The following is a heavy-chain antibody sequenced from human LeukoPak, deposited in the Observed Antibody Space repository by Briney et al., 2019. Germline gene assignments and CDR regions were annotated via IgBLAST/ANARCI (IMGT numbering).Heavy chain of an antibody. D-gene: IGHD1-26*01. Sequence: ASVKVSCKASGYTFTSYDINWVRQAPGQGLEWMGWVNPKSGNTGYAQKFQGRVTMTRNTSISTAYMELSSLRSEDTAVYYCARGGSPTRGYYYYYMDVWGKGTTVTISS. V-gene: IGHV1-8*02. CDR2: VNPKSGNT. CDR1: GYTFTSYD. J-gene: IGHJ6*03. CDR3: ARGGSPTRGYYYYYMDV.